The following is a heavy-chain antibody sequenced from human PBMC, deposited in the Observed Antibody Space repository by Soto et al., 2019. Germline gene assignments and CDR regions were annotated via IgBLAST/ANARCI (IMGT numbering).Heavy chain of an antibody. V-gene: IGHV3-73*01. CDR2: IRSRANNFAT. D-gene: IGHD2-2*02. J-gene: IGHJ6*04. CDR1: GFIFSGSA. Sequence: VESLRLSGAASGFIFSGSAINWVRQASGKGLEGVGRIRSRANNFATSSAASVKGRFTFSRDDSKNTAYLQMNTLKPEDTAVYYCARGQGAAIGDYCYRGMDVWGEGTTVNVSS. CDR3: ARGQGAAIGDYCYRGMDV.